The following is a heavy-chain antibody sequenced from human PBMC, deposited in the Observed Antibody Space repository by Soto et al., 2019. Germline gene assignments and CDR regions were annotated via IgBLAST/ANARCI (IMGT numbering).Heavy chain of an antibody. J-gene: IGHJ4*02. CDR2: LSPNGGST. CDR1: GFTFSSFG. V-gene: IGHV3-23*01. CDR3: AKSKDSTIFGVVIYYFDT. D-gene: IGHD3-3*01. Sequence: VGSLRLSCAASGFTFSSFGMNWVRQAPGKGLEWVSSLSPNGGSTYYAESVKGRFTISRDNAKNTLFLQMDSLRAEDTAVYFCAKSKDSTIFGVVIYYFDTWGQGALVTVSS.